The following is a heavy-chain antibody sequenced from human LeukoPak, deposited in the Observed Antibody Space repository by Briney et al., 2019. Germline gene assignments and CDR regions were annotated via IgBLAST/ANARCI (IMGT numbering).Heavy chain of an antibody. J-gene: IGHJ4*02. D-gene: IGHD2-2*03. Sequence: SETLSLTCAVHGDSFSRYLCNWVRQTPGKPVEYVGEINHAGNTNYNPSLKTRVFLSVDKSNNQFSLRLTYVTAADTAVYFCARGSSFDGYCAPGACQAGYYDMWGQGTPVTVSS. CDR2: INHAGNT. CDR3: ARGSSFDGYCAPGACQAGYYDM. V-gene: IGHV4-34*01. CDR1: GDSFSRYL.